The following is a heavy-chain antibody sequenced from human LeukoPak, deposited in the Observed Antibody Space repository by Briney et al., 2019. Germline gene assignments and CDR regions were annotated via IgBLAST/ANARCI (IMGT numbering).Heavy chain of an antibody. CDR3: AREVQCSSGSCYSLPADC. CDR2: INPDSGGT. J-gene: IGHJ4*02. CDR1: GYSFSDHY. V-gene: IGHV1-2*02. D-gene: IGHD2-15*01. Sequence: GASVKVSCKASGYSFSDHYMHWVRQAPGQGLEWMGWINPDSGGTNYAQKFQGRVTMTRDTSISTVYLELSGLRYDDTAVHYCAREVQCSSGSCYSLPADCWGQGTLVTVSS.